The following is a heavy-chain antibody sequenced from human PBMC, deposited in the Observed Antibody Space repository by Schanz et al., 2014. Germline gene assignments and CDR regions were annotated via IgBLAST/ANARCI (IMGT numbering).Heavy chain of an antibody. D-gene: IGHD5-12*01. V-gene: IGHV3-53*01. Sequence: EVQLVESGGGLIQPGGSLRLSCAVSGFTVNTNYMSWVRQAPGKGLEWISSMYINSGSTQYADSVKGRFIISRDSSKKTLCLQMNSLRAEDTAVYFCARDGGRDGYNLAFDVWGQGTLVTVSS. CDR2: MYINSGST. CDR3: ARDGGRDGYNLAFDV. J-gene: IGHJ3*01. CDR1: GFTVNTNY.